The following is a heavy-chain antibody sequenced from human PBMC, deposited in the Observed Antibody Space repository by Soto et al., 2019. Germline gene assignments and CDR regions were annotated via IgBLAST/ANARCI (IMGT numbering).Heavy chain of an antibody. CDR1: GFTFSSYG. V-gene: IGHV3-30*18. J-gene: IGHJ4*02. CDR2: ISYDGSNK. CDR3: ANPPFDWLLGD. D-gene: IGHD3-9*01. Sequence: GGSLRLSCAASGFTFSSYGMHWVRQAPGKGLEWVAVISYDGSNKYYADSVKGRFTISRDNSKNTLYLQMNSLRAEDTAVYYCANPPFDWLLGDWGQGTLFPVPP.